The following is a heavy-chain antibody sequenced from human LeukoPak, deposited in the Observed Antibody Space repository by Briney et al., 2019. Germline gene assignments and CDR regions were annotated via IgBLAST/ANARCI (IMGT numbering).Heavy chain of an antibody. V-gene: IGHV3-48*01. CDR3: AKGPLTRYSNCFDY. D-gene: IGHD4-11*01. CDR1: GFTFSSYS. Sequence: GGSLRLSCAASGFTFSSYSMNWVRQAPGKGLEWVSYISSSDSIIYYADSVKGRFIISRDNSKNTLYLQMNSLRAEDTAVYYCAKGPLTRYSNCFDYWGQGTLVTVSS. CDR2: ISSSDSII. J-gene: IGHJ4*02.